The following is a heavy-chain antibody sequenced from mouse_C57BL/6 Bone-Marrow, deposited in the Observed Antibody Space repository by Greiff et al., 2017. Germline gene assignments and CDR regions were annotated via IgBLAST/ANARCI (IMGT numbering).Heavy chain of an antibody. CDR3: ASLFAY. Sequence: QVQLKESGPELVKPGASVKLSCKASGYTFTSYDINWVKQRPGQGLEWIGWIYPRDGSTKYNEKFKGQATLTVDPSSSSAYMELHSLTSEDSAVYFCASLFAYWGQGTLVTVSA. J-gene: IGHJ3*01. V-gene: IGHV1-85*01. CDR1: GYTFTSYD. CDR2: IYPRDGST.